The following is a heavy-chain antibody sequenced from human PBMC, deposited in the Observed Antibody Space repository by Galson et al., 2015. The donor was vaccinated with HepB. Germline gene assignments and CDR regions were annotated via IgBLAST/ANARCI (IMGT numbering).Heavy chain of an antibody. CDR3: ARGRRSAGAVVVPAAIYFDY. D-gene: IGHD2-2*02. CDR2: INPSGGST. Sequence: SVKVSCKASGYTFTSYYMHWVRQAPGQGLEWMGIINPSGGSTSYAQKFQGRVTMTRDTSTSTVYMELSSLRSEDTAVYYCARGRRSAGAVVVPAAIYFDYWGQGTLVTVSS. V-gene: IGHV1-46*01. J-gene: IGHJ4*02. CDR1: GYTFTSYY.